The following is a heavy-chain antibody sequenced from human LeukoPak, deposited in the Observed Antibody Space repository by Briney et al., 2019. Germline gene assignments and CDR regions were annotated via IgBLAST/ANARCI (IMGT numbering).Heavy chain of an antibody. J-gene: IGHJ5*02. CDR3: ARDKCHDSSSWTENGSFDP. Sequence: PGGSLRLSCAASGFRFNNLYLYWFRQAPGKGLEWVAVISYDGSNKNYADSVKGRFTISRDNAKNSLYLQMNSLRAEDTAVYYCARDKCHDSSSWTENGSFDPWGQGTLVTVSS. CDR2: ISYDGSNK. CDR1: GFRFNNLY. D-gene: IGHD6-13*01. V-gene: IGHV3-30-3*01.